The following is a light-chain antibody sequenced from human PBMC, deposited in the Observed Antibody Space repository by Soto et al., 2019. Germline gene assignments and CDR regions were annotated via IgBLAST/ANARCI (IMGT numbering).Light chain of an antibody. CDR3: AAWDDSLNSVI. J-gene: IGLJ2*01. V-gene: IGLV1-44*01. Sequence: QSVLTQPPSASGTPGQSVSICCSGSRSNIGTNPVNWYQQLPGTAPKLLFYTNTQRPSGVPDRFSASKSGTSASLAISGLQSEDEADYYCAAWDDSLNSVIFGGGTKLTVL. CDR2: TNT. CDR1: RSNIGTNP.